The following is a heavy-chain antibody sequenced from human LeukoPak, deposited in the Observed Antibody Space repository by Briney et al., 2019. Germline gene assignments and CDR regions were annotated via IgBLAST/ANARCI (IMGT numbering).Heavy chain of an antibody. D-gene: IGHD1/OR15-1a*01. CDR2: INHSGDT. Sequence: SETLSLTCNVSGTSFTHYYWSWIRQTPEKGLEWIGQINHSGDTSYNPSPRSRVTLSVDSSKNQFSLKVTSVTAADTGVYYCARGPGTVGLSPWGQGTLVTVSS. CDR1: GTSFTHYY. CDR3: ARGPGTVGLSP. V-gene: IGHV4-34*01. J-gene: IGHJ5*02.